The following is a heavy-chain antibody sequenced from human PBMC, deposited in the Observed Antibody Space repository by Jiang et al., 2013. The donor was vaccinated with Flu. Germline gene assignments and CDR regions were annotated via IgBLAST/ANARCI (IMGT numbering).Heavy chain of an antibody. CDR1: GFSFSNAW. Sequence: GLVKPGGSLRLSCAASGFSFSNAWMSWVRQAPGKGLEWVGRIKSKSDGGTTDYAAPVKGRFTISRDDSENTRYLQMNSLKTEDTAVYYCVPRSPEAKPYRYYYYGLDVWGKGTTVTVSS. D-gene: IGHD4-11*01. CDR2: IKSKSDGGTT. CDR3: VPRSPEAKPYRYYYYGLDV. J-gene: IGHJ6*04. V-gene: IGHV3-15*01.